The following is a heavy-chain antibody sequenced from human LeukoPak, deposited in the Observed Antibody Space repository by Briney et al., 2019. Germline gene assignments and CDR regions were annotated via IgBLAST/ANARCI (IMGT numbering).Heavy chain of an antibody. D-gene: IGHD5-12*01. V-gene: IGHV3-30-3*01. CDR3: ARDQYSGRSSAGPYYFDY. J-gene: IGHJ4*02. CDR2: ISYDGSDK. CDR1: GFTFSNSA. Sequence: GGSLRLSCAASGFTFSNSAMHWVRQAPGKGLEWVAVISYDGSDKSYADSVKGRFTISRDNSKNTLYLQINSLRAEDTAVYYCARDQYSGRSSAGPYYFDYWGQGTLVTVSS.